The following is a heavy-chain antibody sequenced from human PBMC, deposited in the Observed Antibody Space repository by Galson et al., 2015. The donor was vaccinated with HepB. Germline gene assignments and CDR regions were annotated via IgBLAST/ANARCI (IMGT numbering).Heavy chain of an antibody. D-gene: IGHD2-2*01. Sequence: SLRLSCAASGFTFSSYGMHWVRQAPGKGLEWVAVIWYDGSNKYYADSVKGRFTISRDNSKNALYLQMNSLRAEDTAVYYCARDRSIPRYCSSTSCYPIITYYYYGMDVWGQGTTVTVSS. CDR3: ARDRSIPRYCSSTSCYPIITYYYYGMDV. CDR2: IWYDGSNK. J-gene: IGHJ6*02. CDR1: GFTFSSYG. V-gene: IGHV3-33*08.